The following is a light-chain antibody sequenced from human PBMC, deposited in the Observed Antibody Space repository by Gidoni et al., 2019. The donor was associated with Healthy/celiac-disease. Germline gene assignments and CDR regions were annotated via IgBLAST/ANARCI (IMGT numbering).Light chain of an antibody. V-gene: IGKV3-20*01. CDR2: GAS. J-gene: IGKJ2*01. CDR3: QQYGSSPPRYT. Sequence: ATLSCRASQSVSSSYLAWYQQKPGQAPRLLIYGASSRATGIPDRFSGSGSGTDFTLTISRLEPEDFAVYYCQQYGSSPPRYTFXQXTKLEIK. CDR1: QSVSSSY.